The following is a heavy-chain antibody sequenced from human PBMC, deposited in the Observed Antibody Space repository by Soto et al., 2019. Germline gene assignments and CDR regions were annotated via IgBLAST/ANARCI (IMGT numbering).Heavy chain of an antibody. J-gene: IGHJ3*02. V-gene: IGHV1-18*04. CDR3: ARDRVAGIWGDAFDI. CDR1: GYTFTNHG. Sequence: QVQLVQSGAEVKKPGASVKVSCKTSGYTFTNHGINWVRQAPGQGLEWMGWINPYNANVNYAQKLQGQVTMTTDTSTSTAYMYLRSLTSDDTAVYYCARDRVAGIWGDAFDIWGQGTMVTVSS. D-gene: IGHD3-16*01. CDR2: INPYNANV.